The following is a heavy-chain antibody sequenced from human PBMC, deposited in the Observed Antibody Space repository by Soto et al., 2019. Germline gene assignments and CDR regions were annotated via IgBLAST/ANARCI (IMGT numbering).Heavy chain of an antibody. Sequence: QVQLQESGPGLVKPSQTLSLTCTVSGGSISSGGYYWSRIRQHPGKGLEWIGYIYYSGSTYYNPSLKSRVTISVDTSKNQFSLKLSSVTAADTAVYYCASGGSSPSNWFDPWGQGTLVTVSS. J-gene: IGHJ5*02. D-gene: IGHD6-13*01. CDR3: ASGGSSPSNWFDP. V-gene: IGHV4-31*03. CDR2: IYYSGST. CDR1: GGSISSGGYY.